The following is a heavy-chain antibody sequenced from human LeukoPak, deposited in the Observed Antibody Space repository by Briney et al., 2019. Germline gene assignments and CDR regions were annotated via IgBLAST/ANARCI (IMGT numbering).Heavy chain of an antibody. CDR1: GFTFSSYA. Sequence: PGGSLRLSCAASGFTFSSYAMGWVRQAPGKGLEWVSAISGSGGSTYYADSVKGRFTISRDNSKNTLYLQMNSLRAEDTAVYYCAKDPGGFGVYYFDYWGQGTLVTVSS. CDR2: ISGSGGST. V-gene: IGHV3-23*01. D-gene: IGHD3-10*01. CDR3: AKDPGGFGVYYFDY. J-gene: IGHJ4*02.